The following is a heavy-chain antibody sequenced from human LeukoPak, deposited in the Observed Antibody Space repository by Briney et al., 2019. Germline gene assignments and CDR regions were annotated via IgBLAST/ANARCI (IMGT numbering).Heavy chain of an antibody. Sequence: LSLTCAVYGGSFSGYYWSWIRQAPGKGLEWVSYISSSGSTIYYADSVKGRFTISRDNAKNSLYLQMNSLRAEDTAVYYCARKQWLANWGQGTLVTVSS. CDR2: ISSSGSTI. CDR3: ARKQWLAN. D-gene: IGHD6-19*01. J-gene: IGHJ4*02. CDR1: GGSFSGYY. V-gene: IGHV3-11*01.